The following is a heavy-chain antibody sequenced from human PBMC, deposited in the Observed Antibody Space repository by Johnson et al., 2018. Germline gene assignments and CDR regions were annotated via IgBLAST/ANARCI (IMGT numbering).Heavy chain of an antibody. V-gene: IGHV3-49*05. D-gene: IGHD3-22*01. Sequence: EVQLLETGGGLVKPGRSXRLSCTASGFTFGDYDVSWFRQTPKKGLAWVGFIRSKVYGGTTEYAASVKGRFTISRDESKRIAYLQMNSLNNEDTAVYYCTSPSGGYDSLGAFDIWGQGTMVTVSS. CDR2: IRSKVYGGTT. J-gene: IGHJ3*02. CDR1: GFTFGDYD. CDR3: TSPSGGYDSLGAFDI.